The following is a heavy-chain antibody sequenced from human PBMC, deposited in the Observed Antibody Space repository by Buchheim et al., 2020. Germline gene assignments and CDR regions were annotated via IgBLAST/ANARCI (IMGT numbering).Heavy chain of an antibody. V-gene: IGHV3-66*02. CDR2: IYSGGST. Sequence: EVQLVESGGGLVQPGGSLRLSCAASGFTVSSNYMSWVRQAPGKGLEWVSVIYSGGSTYYADSVKGRFTISRDNSKNTLYLHMNSLRAEDTAVYYCADFWSGYFGYYGMDVWGQGTT. CDR1: GFTVSSNY. D-gene: IGHD3-3*01. J-gene: IGHJ6*02. CDR3: ADFWSGYFGYYGMDV.